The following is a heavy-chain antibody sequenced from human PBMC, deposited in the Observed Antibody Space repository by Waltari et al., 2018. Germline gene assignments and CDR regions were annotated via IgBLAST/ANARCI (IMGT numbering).Heavy chain of an antibody. CDR2: IYYSGST. V-gene: IGHV4-59*01. CDR1: GGPISSYY. J-gene: IGHJ3*02. Sequence: QVQLQESGPGLVKPSETLSLTCTVSGGPISSYYWSWIRQPPGKGLEWIGYIYYSGSTNYNPSLKSRVTISVDTSKNQFSLKLSSVSAADTAVYYCARALDFWSGYGAFDIWGQGTMVTVSS. CDR3: ARALDFWSGYGAFDI. D-gene: IGHD3-3*01.